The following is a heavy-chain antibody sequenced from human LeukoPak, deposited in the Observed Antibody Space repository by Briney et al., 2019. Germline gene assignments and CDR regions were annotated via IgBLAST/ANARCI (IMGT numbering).Heavy chain of an antibody. CDR1: GGSLSRSSYY. CDR2: TYYSGST. CDR3: ARHRGITFGGVYYFDY. J-gene: IGHJ4*02. Sequence: SETLSLTCTVSGGSLSRSSYYWGWILQPPGKGLEWIGSTYYSGSTYYNPSLKSRVTISVDTSKNQFSLKLSSVTAADTAVYYCARHRGITFGGVYYFDYWGQGTLVTVSS. D-gene: IGHD3-16*01. V-gene: IGHV4-39*01.